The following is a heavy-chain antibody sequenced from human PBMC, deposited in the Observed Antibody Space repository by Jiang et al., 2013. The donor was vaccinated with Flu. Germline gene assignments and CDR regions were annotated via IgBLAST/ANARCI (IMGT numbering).Heavy chain of an antibody. D-gene: IGHD6-19*01. Sequence: LVQPGGSLRLSCAASGFTFSSYWMHWVRQAPGKGLVWVSRISTDGSGTSYADSVKGRFTISRDNAKNTLYLQMNSLRAEDAAVYYCARGPSGWFGSDYWGQGTLVTVSS. CDR1: GFTFSSYW. CDR3: ARGPSGWFGSDY. CDR2: ISTDGSGT. J-gene: IGHJ4*02. V-gene: IGHV3-74*01.